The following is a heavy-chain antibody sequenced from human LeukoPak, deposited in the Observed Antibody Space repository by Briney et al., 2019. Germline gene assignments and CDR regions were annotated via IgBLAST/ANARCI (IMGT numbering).Heavy chain of an antibody. J-gene: IGHJ4*02. Sequence: GGSLRLSCTVSGFALSLYGIHWVRQAPGKGLEAVAFISHDGGEINYVDSVKGRFTVSRDNSNNTVYLQMKSLRVEDTAVYYCAREPSSSWYLRFLEYWGQGTLVTVSS. CDR1: GFALSLYG. D-gene: IGHD3-22*01. V-gene: IGHV3-30*03. CDR3: AREPSSSWYLRFLEY. CDR2: ISHDGGEI.